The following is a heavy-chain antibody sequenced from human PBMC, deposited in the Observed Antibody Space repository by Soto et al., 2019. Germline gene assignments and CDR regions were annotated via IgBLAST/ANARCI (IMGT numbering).Heavy chain of an antibody. D-gene: IGHD2-21*01. CDR3: ARSDGYNFNWLDS. CDR2: MNPNSGNT. Sequence: QVQLVQSGAVVKTPGASVKVSCKASGYTFATYDINWVRQAPGQGLEWMGWMNPNSGNTGYAQKFQGRLTMTRDTALSVAHMELSSLRNEYRAVYYCARSDGYNFNWLDSWGQGTLVTVSA. J-gene: IGHJ5*01. CDR1: GYTFATYD. V-gene: IGHV1-8*01.